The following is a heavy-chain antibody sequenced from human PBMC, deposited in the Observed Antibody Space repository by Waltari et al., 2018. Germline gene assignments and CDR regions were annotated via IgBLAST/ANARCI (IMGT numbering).Heavy chain of an antibody. Sequence: QVQLVQSGAEVKKPGSSVKVPCKASGGTFSSYAISWVRQAPGQGLEWMGGIIPILGIANYAQKFQGRVTITADESTSTAYMELSSLRSEDTAVYYCARCSPHLPATAKRGGRLYYYYYYMDVWGKGTTVTVSS. D-gene: IGHD2-2*01. CDR1: GGTFSSYA. CDR3: ARCSPHLPATAKRGGRLYYYYYYMDV. V-gene: IGHV1-69*04. J-gene: IGHJ6*03. CDR2: IIPILGIA.